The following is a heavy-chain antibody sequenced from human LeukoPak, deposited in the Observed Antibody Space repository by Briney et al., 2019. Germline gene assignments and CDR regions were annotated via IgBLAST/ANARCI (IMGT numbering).Heavy chain of an antibody. J-gene: IGHJ3*02. CDR1: GGSISSSNW. D-gene: IGHD3-22*01. V-gene: IGHV4-4*02. CDR3: ASGFYNSSGFYAAFDI. Sequence: SGTLSLTCAVSGGSISSSNWWNWVRQPPGKGLEWIGEIYLSGRTTYSPSLKSRATISADKSKNQFSLRLSSVTAADTAVYYCASGFYNSSGFYAAFDIWGLGTLVTVSS. CDR2: IYLSGRT.